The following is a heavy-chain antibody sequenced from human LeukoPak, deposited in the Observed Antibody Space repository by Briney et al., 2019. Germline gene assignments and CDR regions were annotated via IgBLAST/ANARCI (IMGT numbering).Heavy chain of an antibody. CDR2: INGDGSAT. V-gene: IGHV3-74*01. CDR1: GSTFSRNW. Sequence: GGSLRLSCAASGSTFSRNWMHWVRQTPGKGLVWVSRINGDGSATTYADSVAGRSTISRDNAKNTIYLQMTSLRAEDTAVYYCARGVRGIISYYYYMDLWGKGTTVTVSS. J-gene: IGHJ6*03. CDR3: ARGVRGIISYYYYMDL. D-gene: IGHD3-10*01.